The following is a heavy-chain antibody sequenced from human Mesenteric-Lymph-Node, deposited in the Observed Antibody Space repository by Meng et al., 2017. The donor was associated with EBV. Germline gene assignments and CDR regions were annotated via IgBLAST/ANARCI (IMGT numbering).Heavy chain of an antibody. Sequence: QPESTESGPGLVMPSAALSLTCHVSGGSISNSNFYWGWIRQPPGKGLEWIGSIFHSGSTYYNPSLKSRVTVSVDTSKNQFSLKLTSVTTADTAMYYCARPRRWLQSEFDFWGPGTLVTVSS. J-gene: IGHJ4*02. D-gene: IGHD5-24*01. CDR1: GGSISNSNFY. CDR2: IFHSGST. V-gene: IGHV4-39*01. CDR3: ARPRRWLQSEFDF.